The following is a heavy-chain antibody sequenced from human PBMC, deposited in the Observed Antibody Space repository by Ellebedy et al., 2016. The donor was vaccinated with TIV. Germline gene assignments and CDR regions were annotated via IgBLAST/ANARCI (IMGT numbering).Heavy chain of an antibody. CDR1: GFSFSSFA. Sequence: PAGSLRLSCAASGFSFSSFAMTWVRQAPGKGLEWVSTISHTGSRTYYTDSVEGRFIIPRDTAKKTLYLQMHGLRAGETARYYCAKGRGGGSDSSAPRYYFDYWGMGTLVTVSS. J-gene: IGHJ4*02. CDR2: ISHTGSRT. CDR3: AKGRGGGSDSSAPRYYFDY. D-gene: IGHD3-22*01. V-gene: IGHV3-23*01.